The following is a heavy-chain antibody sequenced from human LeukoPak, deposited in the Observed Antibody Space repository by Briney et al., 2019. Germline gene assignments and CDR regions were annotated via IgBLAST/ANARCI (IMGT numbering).Heavy chain of an antibody. CDR2: TYYRSKWYN. V-gene: IGHV6-1*01. Sequence: SQTLSLTCAISGDSVSSNSAAWNWIRQSPSRGLEWLGRTYYRSKWYNDYAVSVKSRITINPDTSKNQFSLQLNSVTPEDTAVYYCARDEYSYGYGGYYYGMDVWGKGTTVTDSS. D-gene: IGHD5-18*01. CDR3: ARDEYSYGYGGYYYGMDV. CDR1: GDSVSSNSAA. J-gene: IGHJ6*04.